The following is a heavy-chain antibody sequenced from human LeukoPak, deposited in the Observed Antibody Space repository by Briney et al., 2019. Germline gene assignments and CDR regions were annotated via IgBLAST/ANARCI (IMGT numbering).Heavy chain of an antibody. J-gene: IGHJ4*02. CDR1: GFTFDDYA. Sequence: GGSLRLSCAASGFTFDDYAMHWVRQAPGKGLEWVSLISGDGGSTYYADSVKGRFTISRDNSKNSLYLQMNSLRTEDTALYYCAKGSLQWLVKQPVDYWGQGALVTVSS. CDR2: ISGDGGST. CDR3: AKGSLQWLVKQPVDY. D-gene: IGHD6-19*01. V-gene: IGHV3-43*02.